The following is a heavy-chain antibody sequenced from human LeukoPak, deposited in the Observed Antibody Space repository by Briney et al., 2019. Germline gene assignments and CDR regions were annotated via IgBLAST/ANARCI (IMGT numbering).Heavy chain of an antibody. D-gene: IGHD3-3*01. J-gene: IGHJ6*02. V-gene: IGHV1-8*01. CDR3: ARGIPSSIFGVVIILDYYYGMDV. CDR1: GYTFTSYD. CDR2: MNPSSGNT. Sequence: WASVKVSCKASGYTFTSYDIHWVRQATGQGLEWMGWMNPSSGNTGYAQKFQGRVTMTRNTSISTAYMELSSLRSEDTAVYYCARGIPSSIFGVVIILDYYYGMDVWGQGTTVTVSS.